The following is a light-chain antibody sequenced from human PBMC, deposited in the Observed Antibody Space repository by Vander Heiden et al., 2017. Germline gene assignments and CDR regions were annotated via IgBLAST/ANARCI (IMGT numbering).Light chain of an antibody. V-gene: IGLV3-1*01. J-gene: IGLJ2*01. CDR2: QDR. CDR1: KLGEKY. Sequence: SVSLGQTASITCSGDKLGEKYACWYQQKPGQSPVRGIYQDRKRPSGIPERFYGSNSATTETLTISGTQAMDESYYYCQEWDSSIVGFGGGTKLTVL. CDR3: QEWDSSIVG.